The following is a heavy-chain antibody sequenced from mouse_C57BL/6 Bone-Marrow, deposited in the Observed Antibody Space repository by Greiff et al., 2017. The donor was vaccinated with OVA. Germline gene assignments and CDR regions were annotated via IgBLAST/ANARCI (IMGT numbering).Heavy chain of an antibody. V-gene: IGHV5-6*01. CDR1: GFTFSSYG. Sequence: VKLMESGGDLVKPGGSLKLSCAASGFTFSSYGMSWVRQTPDKRLEWVATISSGGSYTYYPDSVKGRFTISRDNAKNTLYLQMSSLKSEDTAMYYCARLLWDYWGQGTTLTVSS. CDR3: ARLLWDY. CDR2: ISSGGSYT. J-gene: IGHJ2*01. D-gene: IGHD1-1*02.